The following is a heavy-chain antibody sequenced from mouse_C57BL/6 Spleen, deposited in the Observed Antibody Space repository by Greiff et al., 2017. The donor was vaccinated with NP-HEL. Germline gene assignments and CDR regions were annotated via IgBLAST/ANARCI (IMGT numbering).Heavy chain of an antibody. D-gene: IGHD1-1*01. CDR1: GYSITSDY. CDR3: ARRNYGSSYGYAMDY. J-gene: IGHJ4*01. CDR2: ISYSGST. V-gene: IGHV3-8*01. Sequence: EVKLQQSGPGLAKPSQTLSLTCSVTGYSITSDYWNWIRKFPGNKLEYMGYISYSGSTYYNPSLKSRISITRDTSKNQYYLQLNSVTTEDTATYYCARRNYGSSYGYAMDYWGQETSVTVSS.